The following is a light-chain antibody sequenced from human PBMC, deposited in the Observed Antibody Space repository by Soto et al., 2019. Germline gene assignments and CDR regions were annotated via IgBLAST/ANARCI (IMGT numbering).Light chain of an antibody. CDR2: SAS. J-gene: IGKJ2*01. CDR3: QQYNKWPNT. V-gene: IGKV3-15*01. Sequence: EVLMTKSPVTLSVSPGESAALSCRASQSISTNLAWYQQKPGQALRLLIYSASTMATGLPARFSGSGSGTEFTLTISSLQSEDLGVYYCQQYNKWPNTFGQGTRLEMK. CDR1: QSISTN.